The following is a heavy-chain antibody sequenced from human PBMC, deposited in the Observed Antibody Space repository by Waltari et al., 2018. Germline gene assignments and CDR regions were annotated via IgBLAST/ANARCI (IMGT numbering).Heavy chain of an antibody. CDR3: ARRHLSGASDF. CDR2: MNPNSGNT. J-gene: IGHJ4*02. CDR1: GYTFPSYG. D-gene: IGHD6-19*01. Sequence: QVQLVQSGAEVKKPGASVTVSCKASGYTFPSYGISWVRQAPGQGLEWMGWMNPNSGNTGYAQKFQGRVTMTRNTSISTAYMELSSLRSEDTAVYYCARRHLSGASDFWGQGAQVTVSS. V-gene: IGHV1-8*02.